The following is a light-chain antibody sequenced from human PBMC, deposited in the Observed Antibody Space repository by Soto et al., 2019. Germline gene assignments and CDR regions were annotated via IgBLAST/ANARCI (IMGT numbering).Light chain of an antibody. CDR1: SSDVGGYNY. CDR2: DVS. V-gene: IGLV2-14*01. J-gene: IGLJ1*01. CDR3: SSYARSSTRV. Sequence: QSVLTQPASVSGSPGQSITISCTGTSSDVGGYNYVSWYQQHPGKAPKLMIYDVSNRPSGVSNRFSGSKSGNTASLTISGLQAEDEADYYCSSYARSSTRVFGTGNKITIL.